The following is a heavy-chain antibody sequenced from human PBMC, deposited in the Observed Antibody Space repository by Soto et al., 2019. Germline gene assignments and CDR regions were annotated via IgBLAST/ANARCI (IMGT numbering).Heavy chain of an antibody. D-gene: IGHD3-10*01. CDR1: GGSFSGYY. CDR2: INHSGST. V-gene: IGHV4-34*01. J-gene: IGHJ4*02. CDR3: ARLDVVRGVTLSYFDY. Sequence: SETLSLTCAVYGGSFSGYYWSWIRQPPGKGLEWIGEINHSGSTNYNPSLKSRVTISVDTSKNQFSLKLSSVTAADTAVYYCARLDVVRGVTLSYFDYWGLGTLVTVSS.